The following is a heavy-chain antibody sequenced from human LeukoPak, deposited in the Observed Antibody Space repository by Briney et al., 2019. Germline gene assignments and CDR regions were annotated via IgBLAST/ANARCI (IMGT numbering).Heavy chain of an antibody. Sequence: EGSLRLSCAASGLTFSIYWMHWVRQVPGKGLVWLSRIQDDGSGATYADSMKGRFTISRDNAKNTLFLQMNSLRPDDTAVYYCARDSGFGSYFDYWGRGTLVTVSS. CDR1: GLTFSIYW. CDR3: ARDSGFGSYFDY. V-gene: IGHV3-74*01. J-gene: IGHJ4*02. D-gene: IGHD5-12*01. CDR2: IQDDGSGA.